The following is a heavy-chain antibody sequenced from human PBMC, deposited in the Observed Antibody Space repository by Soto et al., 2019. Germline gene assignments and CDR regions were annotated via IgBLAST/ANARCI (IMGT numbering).Heavy chain of an antibody. V-gene: IGHV4-34*01. CDR3: ASGAANVLLWFGESYYYYYGMDV. CDR2: INHSGST. D-gene: IGHD3-10*01. Sequence: SETLSLTCAVYGGSFSGYYWSWIRQPPGKGLEWIGEINHSGSTNYNPSLKSRVTTSVDTSKNQFSLKLSSVTAADTAVYYCASGAANVLLWFGESYYYYYGMDVWGQGTTVTVSS. J-gene: IGHJ6*02. CDR1: GGSFSGYY.